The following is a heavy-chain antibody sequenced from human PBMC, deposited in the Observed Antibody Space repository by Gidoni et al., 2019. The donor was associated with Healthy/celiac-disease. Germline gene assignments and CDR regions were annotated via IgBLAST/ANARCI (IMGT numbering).Heavy chain of an antibody. CDR3: ARALRGSGNYYYYYMDV. J-gene: IGHJ6*03. V-gene: IGHV4-30-2*01. CDR1: GGSISSGGYS. CDR2: IYHSGST. Sequence: QLQLQASVSGLVKPSQTLSLTCAVSGGSISSGGYSWSWIRQPPGKGLEWIGYIYHSGSTYYNPSLKSRVTISVDRSKNQFSLKLSSVTAADTAVYYCARALRGSGNYYYYYMDVWGKGTTVTVSS. D-gene: IGHD3-10*01.